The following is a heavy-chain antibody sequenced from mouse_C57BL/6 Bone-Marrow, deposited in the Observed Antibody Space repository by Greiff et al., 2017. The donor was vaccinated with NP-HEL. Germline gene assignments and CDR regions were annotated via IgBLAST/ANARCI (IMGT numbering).Heavy chain of an antibody. V-gene: IGHV5-9-1*02. CDR1: GFTFSSYA. CDR3: TRGLLRFDV. D-gene: IGHD1-1*01. CDR2: ISSGGDYI. J-gene: IGHJ1*03. Sequence: EVKLMESGEGLVKPGGSLKLSCAASGFTFSSYAMSWVGQTPEKRLEWVAYISSGGDYIYYADTVKGRFTISRDNARNTLYLQMSSLKSEDTAMYYCTRGLLRFDVWGTGTTVTVSS.